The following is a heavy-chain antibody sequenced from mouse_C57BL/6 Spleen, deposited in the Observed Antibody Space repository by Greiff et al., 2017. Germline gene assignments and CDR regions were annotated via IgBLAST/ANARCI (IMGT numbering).Heavy chain of an antibody. Sequence: VKLQESGPELVKPGASVKISCKASGYAFSSSWMNWVKQRPGKGLEWIGRIYPGDGDTNYNGKFKGKATLTADKSSSTAYMQLSSLTSEDSAVYFCARELGHFDYWGQGTTLTVSS. CDR2: IYPGDGDT. D-gene: IGHD4-1*01. CDR1: GYAFSSSW. V-gene: IGHV1-82*01. CDR3: ARELGHFDY. J-gene: IGHJ2*01.